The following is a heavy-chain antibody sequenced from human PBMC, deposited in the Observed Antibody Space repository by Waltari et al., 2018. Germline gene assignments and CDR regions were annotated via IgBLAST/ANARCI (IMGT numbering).Heavy chain of an antibody. Sequence: QLQLQESGPGLVKPSETLSLTGQVSGGAISSSSYCWGRIRQPPGKGLEWIGSIYYRGSTYYNPSLKSRVTISVDTSKTQFSLKLSSVTAADTAVYYCASGYNWNAYYYYYGMDVWGQGTTVTVSS. CDR3: ASGYNWNAYYYYYGMDV. V-gene: IGHV4-39*07. CDR2: IYYRGST. CDR1: GGAISSSSYC. D-gene: IGHD1-20*01. J-gene: IGHJ6*02.